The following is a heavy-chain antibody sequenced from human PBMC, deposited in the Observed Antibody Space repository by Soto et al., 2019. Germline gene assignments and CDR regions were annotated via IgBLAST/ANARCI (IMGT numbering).Heavy chain of an antibody. CDR1: GFTFSDSA. CDR2: IRSKPNTDAT. J-gene: IGHJ6*03. V-gene: IGHV3-73*01. D-gene: IGHD2-15*01. CDR3: TRHVDCSGGSCYSGYYYYMDV. Sequence: PGGSLRLSCAASGFTFSDSAMHWVCQASGKGLEWVGRIRSKPNTDATAYAASVKGRFTISRDDSKNTAYLQMNSLKTEDTAVYYCTRHVDCSGGSCYSGYYYYMDVWGKGTTVTVSS.